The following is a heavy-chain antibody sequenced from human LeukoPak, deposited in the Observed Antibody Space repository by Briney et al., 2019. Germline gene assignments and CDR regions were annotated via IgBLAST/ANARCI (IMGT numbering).Heavy chain of an antibody. Sequence: SETLSLTCTVSGGSINSYYWSWIRQPPGKGLEWIGYIYYSGSTNYSPSLKSRVTISVDTSKNQFSLKLSSVTAADTAVYYCARHRSGDPWGQGTLVTVSS. D-gene: IGHD3-10*01. CDR3: ARHRSGDP. J-gene: IGHJ5*02. V-gene: IGHV4-59*08. CDR2: IYYSGST. CDR1: GGSINSYY.